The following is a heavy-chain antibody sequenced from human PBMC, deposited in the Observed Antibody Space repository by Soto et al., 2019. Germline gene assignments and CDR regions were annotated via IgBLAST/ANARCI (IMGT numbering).Heavy chain of an antibody. CDR1: GFIFSTYA. J-gene: IGHJ4*02. CDR3: AKDRNYYDSSGYDY. V-gene: IGHV3-23*01. D-gene: IGHD3-22*01. Sequence: PGGSLRLSCAASGFIFSTYAMNWVRQAPGKGLEWVSAISSSGGSTYYADSVKGRFSVSRDNSKNTLYLQMNSLRAEDTAVYYCAKDRNYYDSSGYDYWGQGTLVTVSS. CDR2: ISSSGGST.